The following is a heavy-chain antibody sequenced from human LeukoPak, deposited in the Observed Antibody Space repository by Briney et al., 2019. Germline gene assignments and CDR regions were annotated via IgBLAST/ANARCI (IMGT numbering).Heavy chain of an antibody. CDR2: IYYSGST. D-gene: IGHD6-19*01. CDR1: GGSISSSSYY. J-gene: IGHJ1*01. Sequence: SETLSLTCTVSGGSISSSSYYWGWIRQPPGKGLEWIVSIYYSGSTYYNPSLKSRVTISVDTSKNQFSLKLSSVTAADTAVYYCARTGIAVAGRGEYFQHWGQGTLVTVSS. V-gene: IGHV4-39*01. CDR3: ARTGIAVAGRGEYFQH.